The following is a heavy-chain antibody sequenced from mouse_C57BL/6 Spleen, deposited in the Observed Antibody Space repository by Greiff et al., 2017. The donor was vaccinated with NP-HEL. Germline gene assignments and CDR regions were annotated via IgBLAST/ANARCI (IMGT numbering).Heavy chain of an antibody. CDR3: ARDYYYGSTFLDY. Sequence: EVQLQQPGPELVKPGASVKISCKASGYTFTDYYMNWVKQSHGKSLEWIGDINPNNGGTSYNQKFKGKATLTVDKSSSTAYMELRSLTSEDSAVYYCARDYYYGSTFLDYWGQGTTRTVSS. D-gene: IGHD1-1*01. V-gene: IGHV1-26*01. CDR2: INPNNGGT. J-gene: IGHJ2*01. CDR1: GYTFTDYY.